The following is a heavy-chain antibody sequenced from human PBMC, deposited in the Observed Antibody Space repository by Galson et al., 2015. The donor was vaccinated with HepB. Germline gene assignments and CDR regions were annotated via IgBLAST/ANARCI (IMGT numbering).Heavy chain of an antibody. D-gene: IGHD3-10*01. Sequence: SLRLSCAASGFTFSSYPMNWVRQAPGKGLEWISYITSSSNVIYYADSVKGRFTISRDNAKNSVYLQMNSLRDEDTAVYYCASDCDGSGSFYNMLGDWGQGALVTVSS. V-gene: IGHV3-48*02. CDR2: ITSSSNVI. CDR1: GFTFSSYP. CDR3: ASDCDGSGSFYNMLGD. J-gene: IGHJ4*02.